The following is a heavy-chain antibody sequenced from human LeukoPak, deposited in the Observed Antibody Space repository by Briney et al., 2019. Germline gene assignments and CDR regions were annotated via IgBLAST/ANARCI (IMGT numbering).Heavy chain of an antibody. CDR3: AKDLSYGDYEVFNWFDP. D-gene: IGHD4-17*01. CDR2: ISYDGSYK. CDR1: GFTFSSYA. Sequence: PGRSLRLSCAASGFTFSSYAMHWVRQAPGKGLEWVAFISYDGSYKYYADSVKGRFTISRDNSKNTLYLQMNSLRAEDTAVYYCAKDLSYGDYEVFNWFDPWGQGTLVTVSS. V-gene: IGHV3-30*18. J-gene: IGHJ5*02.